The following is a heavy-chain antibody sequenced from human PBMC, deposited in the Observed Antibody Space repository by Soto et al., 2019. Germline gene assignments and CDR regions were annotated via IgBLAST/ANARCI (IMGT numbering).Heavy chain of an antibody. CDR1: GDSIRSYY. D-gene: IGHD6-13*01. CDR3: ARLTSIAAAGITY. V-gene: IGHV4-59*12. CDR2: IYYSGYT. Sequence: SETLSLTCTVSGDSIRSYYWSWIRQPPGKGLEWIGYIYYSGYTSYNPSLKSRVTISVDTSKNQFSLKLSSVTAADTAVYYCARLTSIAAAGITYWGQGTLVTVS. J-gene: IGHJ4*02.